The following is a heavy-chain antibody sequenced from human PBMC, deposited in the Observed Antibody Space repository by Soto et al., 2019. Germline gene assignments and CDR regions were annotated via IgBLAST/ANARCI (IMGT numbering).Heavy chain of an antibody. CDR1: GFTFSNFA. J-gene: IGHJ3*02. Sequence: GGSLRLSCAASGFTFSNFAMSWVRQAPGKGLEWVSSISSSSGYINYADSLKGRFTISRDNAKNSLYLQMNSLRAEDTAVYYYDIKWPGGGFDIWGQGTLVTVSS. CDR3: DIKWPGGGFDI. V-gene: IGHV3-21*01. D-gene: IGHD1-26*01. CDR2: ISSSSGYI.